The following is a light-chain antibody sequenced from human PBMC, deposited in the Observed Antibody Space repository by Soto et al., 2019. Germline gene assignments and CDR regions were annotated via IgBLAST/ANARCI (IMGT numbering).Light chain of an antibody. CDR3: QQYDGSPET. Sequence: EIVLTQSPGTLSLSPGERATLSCRASQIIRSTFLAWYQQKPGQAPRLLIHGVSNRATGIPDRFSGSASGTDFTLIISRLEPEDFAVYYCQQYDGSPETFGQGTKVEIK. V-gene: IGKV3-20*01. J-gene: IGKJ1*01. CDR2: GVS. CDR1: QIIRSTF.